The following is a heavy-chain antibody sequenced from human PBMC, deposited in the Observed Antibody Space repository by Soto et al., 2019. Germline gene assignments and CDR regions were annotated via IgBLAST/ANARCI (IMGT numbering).Heavy chain of an antibody. CDR2: IKQDGSEK. Sequence: GGSLRLSCAASGFTFSSYWMSWVRQAPGKGLEWVANIKQDGSEKYYVDSVKGRFTISRDNAKNSLYLQMNSLRAEDTAVYYCARGSTGYSSSWVDYWGQGTLVTVSS. J-gene: IGHJ4*02. D-gene: IGHD6-13*01. CDR1: GFTFSSYW. V-gene: IGHV3-7*03. CDR3: ARGSTGYSSSWVDY.